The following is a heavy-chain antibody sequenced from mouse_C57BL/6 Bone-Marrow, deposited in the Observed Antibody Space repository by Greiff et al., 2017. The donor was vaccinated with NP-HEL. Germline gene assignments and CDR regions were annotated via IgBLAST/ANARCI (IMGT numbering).Heavy chain of an antibody. Sequence: EVKLMESGGGLVQPGGSMKLSCVASGFTFSNYWMNWVRQSPEKGLEWVAQIRLKSDNYATHYAESVKGRFTISRDDSKSSVYLQMNNLRAEDTGIYYCTRLRRDYYAMDYWGQGTSVTVSS. CDR2: IRLKSDNYAT. D-gene: IGHD2-4*01. J-gene: IGHJ4*01. CDR1: GFTFSNYW. V-gene: IGHV6-3*01. CDR3: TRLRRDYYAMDY.